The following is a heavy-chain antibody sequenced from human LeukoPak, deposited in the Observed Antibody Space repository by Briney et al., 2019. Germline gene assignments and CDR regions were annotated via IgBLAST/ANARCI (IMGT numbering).Heavy chain of an antibody. V-gene: IGHV4-30-4*01. J-gene: IGHJ3*02. Sequence: SETLSLTCTVSGGSISSGDYYWSRIRQPPGKGLEWIGYIYYSGSTYYNPSLKSRVTISVDTSKNQFSLKLSSVTAADTAVYYCARKATTGPTKAAFDIWGQGTMVTVSS. CDR3: ARKATTGPTKAAFDI. CDR1: GGSISSGDYY. D-gene: IGHD4-17*01. CDR2: IYYSGST.